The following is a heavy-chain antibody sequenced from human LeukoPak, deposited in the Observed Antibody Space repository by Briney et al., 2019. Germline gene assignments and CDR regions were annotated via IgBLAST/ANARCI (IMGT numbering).Heavy chain of an antibody. Sequence: GGSLRLSCAASGFTFSNAWMSWVRQAPGKGLEWVGRIKSKTDGGTTDYAAPVKGRFTISRDGSKNTLYLQMNSLKTEDTAVYYCTTDYYYDSRGFFDYWGQGTLVTVSS. V-gene: IGHV3-15*01. D-gene: IGHD3-22*01. CDR2: IKSKTDGGTT. CDR3: TTDYYYDSRGFFDY. CDR1: GFTFSNAW. J-gene: IGHJ4*02.